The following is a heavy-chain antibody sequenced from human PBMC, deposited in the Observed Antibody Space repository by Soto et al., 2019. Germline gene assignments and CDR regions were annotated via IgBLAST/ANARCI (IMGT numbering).Heavy chain of an antibody. CDR1: GASITTSSYY. Sequence: QLQLQESGPGHVKPSETLALTCSVSGASITTSSYYWAWIRQPPGKGLEWVGSIYHSGRTYYNPSLKSRVTLSVDMSDNQFSLRLTSVSAADTAVYYCALLRLGPDYFDFWSPGTLVIVSS. CDR2: IYHSGRT. D-gene: IGHD7-27*01. J-gene: IGHJ4*02. V-gene: IGHV4-39*01. CDR3: ALLRLGPDYFDF.